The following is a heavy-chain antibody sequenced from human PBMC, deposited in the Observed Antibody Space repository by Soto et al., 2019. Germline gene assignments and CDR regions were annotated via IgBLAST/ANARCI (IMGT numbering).Heavy chain of an antibody. V-gene: IGHV3-30-3*01. J-gene: IGHJ4*02. Sequence: GSLRLSCAASGFTFSSYAMHWVRPAPGKGLEWVAVISYDGSNKYYADSVKGRFTISRDNSKNTLYLQMNSLRAEDTAVYYCARDRYFAFDYWGQGTLVTVSS. D-gene: IGHD1-26*01. CDR3: ARDRYFAFDY. CDR2: ISYDGSNK. CDR1: GFTFSSYA.